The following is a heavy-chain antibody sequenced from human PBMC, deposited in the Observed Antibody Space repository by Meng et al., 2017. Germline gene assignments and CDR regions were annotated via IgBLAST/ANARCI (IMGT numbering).Heavy chain of an antibody. CDR3: AKFGNGVTLKSCYFDL. J-gene: IGHJ2*01. CDR1: GFTFSTHA. V-gene: IGHV3-23*04. D-gene: IGHD1-1*01. CDR2: ISSGGDT. Sequence: EVEVVESGGGLVQSGGSLRLSCADSGFTFSTHAMTWVRQAPGKGLEWVSAISSGGDTYYADSVRGRFTISRDNSKNTLYLQMNILRAEDTAVYYCAKFGNGVTLKSCYFDLWGRGTLVTVSS.